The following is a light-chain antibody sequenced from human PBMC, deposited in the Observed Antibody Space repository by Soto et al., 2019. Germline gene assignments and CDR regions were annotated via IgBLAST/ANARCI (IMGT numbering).Light chain of an antibody. V-gene: IGKV3-11*01. CDR2: DTS. CDR1: QSVSGSF. Sequence: EIVLTQSPATLSLSPGERATLSCRASQSVSGSFLARYQQKPGQAPMLLIYDTSNLATDIPARFSVSGSGTVFTLTIVILDPEDFAVYYCLQRVNRLLTFGGGTKVEIK. J-gene: IGKJ4*01. CDR3: LQRVNRLLT.